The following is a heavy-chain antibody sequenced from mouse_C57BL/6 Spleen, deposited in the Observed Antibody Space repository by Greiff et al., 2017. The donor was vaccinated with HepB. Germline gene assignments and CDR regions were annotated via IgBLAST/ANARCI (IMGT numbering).Heavy chain of an antibody. D-gene: IGHD2-2*01. V-gene: IGHV1-26*01. CDR2: INPNNGGT. CDR1: GYTFTDYY. J-gene: IGHJ4*01. CDR3: ARGYDDYAMDY. Sequence: VQLQQSGPELVKPGASVKISCKASGYTFTDYYMNWVKQSHGKSLEWIGDINPNNGGTSYNQKFKGKATLTVDKSSSTAYMELRSLTSEDSAVYYCARGYDDYAMDYWGQGTSVTVSS.